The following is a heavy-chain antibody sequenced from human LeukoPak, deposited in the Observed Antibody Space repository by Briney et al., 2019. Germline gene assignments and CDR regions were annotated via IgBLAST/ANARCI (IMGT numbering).Heavy chain of an antibody. J-gene: IGHJ5*02. D-gene: IGHD3-3*01. V-gene: IGHV1-69*05. CDR2: IIPIFGTA. Sequence: GASVKVSCKASGGTFSSYAFSWVRQAPGQGLEWMGGIIPIFGTANYAQKLQGRVTMTTDTSTSTAYMELRSLRSDDTAVYYCAREIWSGYSANWFDPWGQGTLVTVSS. CDR3: AREIWSGYSANWFDP. CDR1: GGTFSSYA.